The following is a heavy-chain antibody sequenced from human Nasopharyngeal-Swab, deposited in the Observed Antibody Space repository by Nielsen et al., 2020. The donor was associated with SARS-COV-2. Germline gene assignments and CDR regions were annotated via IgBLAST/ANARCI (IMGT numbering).Heavy chain of an antibody. CDR2: IYYSGST. V-gene: IGHV4-61*08. J-gene: IGHJ5*02. CDR3: ARAHTYCGGDCYSGRFDP. CDR1: GFSLSTSEMS. D-gene: IGHD2-21*02. Sequence: SGPTLVKPTQTLTLTCTFSGFSLSTSEMSVSWVRQPPGKALEWIGYIYYSGSTNYNPSLKSRVTISVDTSKNQFSLKLSSVTAADTAVYYCARAHTYCGGDCYSGRFDPWGQGTLVTVSS.